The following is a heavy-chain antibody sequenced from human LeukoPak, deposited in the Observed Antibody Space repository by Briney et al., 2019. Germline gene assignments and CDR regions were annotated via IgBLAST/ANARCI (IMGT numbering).Heavy chain of an antibody. CDR2: IYTSGRT. CDR3: ARRFSTGPFDY. D-gene: IGHD2-2*01. V-gene: IGHV4-4*07. J-gene: IGHJ4*02. Sequence: PSETLSLTCTVSGGSIITFYWSWIRQPAGKGLEWIGRIYTSGRTNYNPSLKSRVTMSVDTSKSQFSLKLNSVTAADTAVYYCARRFSTGPFDYWGQGILVTVSS. CDR1: GGSIITFY.